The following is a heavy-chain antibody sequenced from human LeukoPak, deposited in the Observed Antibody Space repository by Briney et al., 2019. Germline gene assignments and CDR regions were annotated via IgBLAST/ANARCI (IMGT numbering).Heavy chain of an antibody. CDR3: ARDLAARPWNAFDI. J-gene: IGHJ3*02. CDR1: GFTFSSYW. V-gene: IGHV3-7*01. Sequence: GGSLRLSCAASGFTFSSYWMSWVRQAPGKGLEWVANIKQDGSEKYYVDSVKGRFTISRDNAKNSLYLQMNSLRAEDTAVYYCARDLAARPWNAFDIWGQGTMVTVSS. D-gene: IGHD6-6*01. CDR2: IKQDGSEK.